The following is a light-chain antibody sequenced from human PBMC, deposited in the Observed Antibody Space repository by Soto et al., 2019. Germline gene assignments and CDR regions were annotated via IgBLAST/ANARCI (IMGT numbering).Light chain of an antibody. CDR1: QTVTSSY. Sequence: EIVLAQSPGTLSLSPGESATLSCRASQTVTSSYLAWYQQKPVQAPRLLIYGASSRATGIPDRFSGSGSGTDFALITTRLEPQDSAVYYCQQNGRSPQITFGPGTRLEIK. CDR3: QQNGRSPQIT. CDR2: GAS. J-gene: IGKJ5*01. V-gene: IGKV3-20*01.